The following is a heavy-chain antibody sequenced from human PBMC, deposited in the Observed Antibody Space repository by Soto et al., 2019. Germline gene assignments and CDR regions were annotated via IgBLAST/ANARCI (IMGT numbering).Heavy chain of an antibody. V-gene: IGHV1-3*01. J-gene: IGHJ4*02. CDR1: GYTFTSYA. Sequence: GASVKVSCKASGYTFTSYAMHWVRQAPGQRLEWMGWINAGNGNTKYSQTFQGRVTITRDTSASKAYMELSSLRSEDTAVYYCARSIVVVTALDYWGQGTLVTVSS. D-gene: IGHD2-21*02. CDR2: INAGNGNT. CDR3: ARSIVVVTALDY.